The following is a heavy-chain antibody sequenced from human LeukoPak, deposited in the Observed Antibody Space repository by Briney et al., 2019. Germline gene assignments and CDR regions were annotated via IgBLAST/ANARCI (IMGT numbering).Heavy chain of an antibody. CDR2: IYYSGST. Sequence: SETLSLTCTVSGGSVSSGSYYWSWIRQPPGKGLEWIGDIYYSGSTNYNPSLKSRVTISVDTSKNQFSLKLSSVTAADTAVYYCARAPRGVYDSSGYYTTPHDYWGQGTLVTVSS. CDR3: ARAPRGVYDSSGYYTTPHDY. CDR1: GGSVSSGSYY. J-gene: IGHJ4*02. D-gene: IGHD3-22*01. V-gene: IGHV4-61*01.